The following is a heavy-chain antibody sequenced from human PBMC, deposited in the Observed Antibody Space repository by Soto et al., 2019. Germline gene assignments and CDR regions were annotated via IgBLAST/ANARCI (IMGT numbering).Heavy chain of an antibody. CDR1: GYTFTSYG. V-gene: IGHV1-18*01. Sequence: ASVNVSCKASGYTFTSYGISWVRQAPGQGLEWMGWISAYNGNTNYAQKLQGRVTMTTDTSTSTAYMELRSLRSDDTAVYYCARWSTSITIFGVVTDNWFDPWGQGTLVTVS. CDR3: ARWSTSITIFGVVTDNWFDP. D-gene: IGHD3-3*01. CDR2: ISAYNGNT. J-gene: IGHJ5*02.